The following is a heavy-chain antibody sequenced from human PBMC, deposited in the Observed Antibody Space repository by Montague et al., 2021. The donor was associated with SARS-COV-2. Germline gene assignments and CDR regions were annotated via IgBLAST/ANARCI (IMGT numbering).Heavy chain of an antibody. D-gene: IGHD3/OR15-3a*01. Sequence: SRRLSCAASGFTSGDYQMTWVRLAPGKGLQWVANIDQDETAKTYVDSVKGRFTISRDNAKNSLILQMNSLKDEDTAVYYCARSPRGSGTGWLDYWGQGTLVTVSS. J-gene: IGHJ4*02. CDR1: GFTSGDYQ. CDR2: IDQDETAK. CDR3: ARSPRGSGTGWLDY. V-gene: IGHV3-7*01.